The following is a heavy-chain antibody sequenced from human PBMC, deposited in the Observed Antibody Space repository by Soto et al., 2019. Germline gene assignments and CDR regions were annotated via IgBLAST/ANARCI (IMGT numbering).Heavy chain of an antibody. V-gene: IGHV4-59*08. J-gene: IGHJ4*02. CDR2: IYYSGST. Sequence: SETLSLTCTVSGGSISSYYWSWIRQPPGKGLEWIGYIYYSGSTNYNPSLKSRVTISVDTSKNQFSLKLSSVTAADTAVYYCARLGDCSGGSCYPLGLASYEYYWSQGTLVTVSS. CDR3: ARLGDCSGGSCYPLGLASYEYY. CDR1: GGSISSYY. D-gene: IGHD2-15*01.